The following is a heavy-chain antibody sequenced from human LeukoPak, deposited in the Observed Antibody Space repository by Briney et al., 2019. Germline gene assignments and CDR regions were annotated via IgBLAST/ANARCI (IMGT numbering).Heavy chain of an antibody. CDR1: GFTFSSYS. CDR2: ISSSSSYI. D-gene: IGHD2-15*01. Sequence: GGSLRLSCAASGFTFSSYSMNWVRQAPGKGLEWVSSISSSSSYIYYADSVKGRFTISRDNAKNSLYLQMNSLRAEDTAVYYCARRRPYCSGGSCYDNWFDPWGQGTLVTVSS. J-gene: IGHJ5*02. V-gene: IGHV3-21*01. CDR3: ARRRPYCSGGSCYDNWFDP.